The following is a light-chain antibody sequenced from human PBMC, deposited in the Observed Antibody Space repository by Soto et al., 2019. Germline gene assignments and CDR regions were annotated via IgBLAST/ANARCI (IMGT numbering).Light chain of an antibody. Sequence: DIVMTQSPDSLAVSLGERATINCKSSQSVLYSSDNKNYLTWYQQRQGQPPKLLIYWASTRESGVPDRFSGSGSGTDFTLTISSLQAEDVAVYYYQQYYTTPWTFGQGTKVEI. CDR1: QSVLYSSDNKNY. J-gene: IGKJ1*01. V-gene: IGKV4-1*01. CDR3: QQYYTTPWT. CDR2: WAS.